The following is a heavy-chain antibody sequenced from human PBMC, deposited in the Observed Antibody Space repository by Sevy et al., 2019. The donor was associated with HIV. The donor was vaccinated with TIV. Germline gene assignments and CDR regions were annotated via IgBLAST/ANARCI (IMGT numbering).Heavy chain of an antibody. CDR3: AKALYYDCSHSLVRDAFDI. V-gene: IGHV3-23*01. J-gene: IGHJ3*02. CDR1: GFTFSSYA. CDR2: ISGSGGST. D-gene: IGHD3-22*01. Sequence: GGSLRLSCAASGFTFSSYAMSWVRQAPGKGLEWVSAISGSGGSTYYADSVKGRFTISRDNSKNTLYLQVNSLRAEDTAVYYCAKALYYDCSHSLVRDAFDIWGQGTMVTVSS.